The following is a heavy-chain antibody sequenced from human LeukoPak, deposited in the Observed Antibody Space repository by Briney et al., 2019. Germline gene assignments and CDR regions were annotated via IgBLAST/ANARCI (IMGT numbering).Heavy chain of an antibody. CDR1: GFTLSSYG. V-gene: IGHV3-30*18. CDR2: ISYDGSNK. Sequence: GGSLRLSCAASGFTLSSYGMHWVRQAPGKGLEWVAVISYDGSNKYYADSVKGRFTISRDNSKNTLYLQMNSLRAEDTAVYYCAKDWTKQAAGTLDYWGQGTLVTVSS. J-gene: IGHJ4*02. CDR3: AKDWTKQAAGTLDY. D-gene: IGHD6-13*01.